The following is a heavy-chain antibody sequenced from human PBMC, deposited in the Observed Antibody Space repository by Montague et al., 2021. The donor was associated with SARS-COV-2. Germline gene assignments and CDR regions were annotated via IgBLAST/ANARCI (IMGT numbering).Heavy chain of an antibody. J-gene: IGHJ3*02. V-gene: IGHV4-39*01. Sequence: SETLSLTCTVSGGSISSTSYYWVWIRQPPGKGLEWIGSISYSGSSYYNPSLKSRVTISVDTSKNQFSLRLSSVTAADTAVYYCARHITGSGNAFDIWGQGTMVTVSS. CDR3: ARHITGSGNAFDI. CDR2: ISYSGSS. D-gene: IGHD3-10*01. CDR1: GGSISSTSYY.